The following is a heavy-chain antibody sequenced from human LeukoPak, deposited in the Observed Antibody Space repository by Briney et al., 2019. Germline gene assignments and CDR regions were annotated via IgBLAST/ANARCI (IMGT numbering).Heavy chain of an antibody. CDR2: IYYSGST. V-gene: IGHV4-59*01. CDR1: GGSTTNYY. CDR3: ARGPTRYYFDY. Sequence: SETLSLTCTVSGGSTTNYYWSWIRQPPGKGLEWMGYIYYSGSTNCNPSLKSRVTISVDTSNNQFSLNLSSVTAADTAVYYCARGPTRYYFDYWGQGTLVTVSS. J-gene: IGHJ4*02.